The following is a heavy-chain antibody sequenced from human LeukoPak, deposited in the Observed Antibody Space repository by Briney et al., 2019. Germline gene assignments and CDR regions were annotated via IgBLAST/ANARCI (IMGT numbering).Heavy chain of an antibody. CDR2: ISAYNGNT. V-gene: IGHV1-18*04. J-gene: IGHJ5*02. Sequence: ASVKVSCKASGYIFNGHFMHWVRQAPGQGLEWMGWISAYNGNTNYAQKLQGRVTMTTDASTSTAYMELRSLRSDDTAVYYCARAGSSGYNWFDPWGQGTLVTVSS. CDR1: GYIFNGHF. D-gene: IGHD3-22*01. CDR3: ARAGSSGYNWFDP.